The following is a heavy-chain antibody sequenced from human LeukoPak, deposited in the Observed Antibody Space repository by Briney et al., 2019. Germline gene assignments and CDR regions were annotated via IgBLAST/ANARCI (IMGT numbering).Heavy chain of an antibody. CDR2: IYYSGST. CDR1: GGSISSYY. CDR3: ARESCSGGSCYPGGYYYYYYMDV. V-gene: IGHV4-59*01. J-gene: IGHJ6*03. Sequence: SETLSLTXTVSGGSISSYYWSWLRQPPGRGLEWIGYIYYSGSTNYNPSLKSRVTISVDTSKNQFSLKLSSVTAADTAVYYCARESCSGGSCYPGGYYYYYYMDVWGKGTTVTVSS. D-gene: IGHD2-15*01.